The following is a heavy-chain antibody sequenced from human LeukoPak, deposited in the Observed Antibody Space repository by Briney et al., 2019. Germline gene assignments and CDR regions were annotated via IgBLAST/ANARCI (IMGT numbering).Heavy chain of an antibody. J-gene: IGHJ6*03. CDR2: NYSRGWT. D-gene: IGHD3-3*01. CDR1: GDPLGLFF. V-gene: IGHV4-4*07. CDR3: ARGGSVLRFVEWPPPRGDDFDYYMAV. Sequence: SDTQSLTCTISGDPLGLFFWRWTPQPGGKARVGIGGNYSRGWTNHNPSLQSQLTISVDKSQGQFSLGLESVTAADTAVYYCARGGSVLRFVEWPPPRGDDFDYYMAVWGKGTTVTVSS.